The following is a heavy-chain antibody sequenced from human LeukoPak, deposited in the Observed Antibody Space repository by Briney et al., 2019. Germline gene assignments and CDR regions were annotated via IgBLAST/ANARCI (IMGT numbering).Heavy chain of an antibody. D-gene: IGHD2-21*01. Sequence: GGSLRLSCAASGFTFSSYSMNWVRQAPGKGLEWVSSISSSSSSYIYYADSVKGRFTISRDNAKNSLYLQMNSLRAEDTAVYYCARDRGGGGMEDAFDIWGQGTMVTDSS. CDR3: ARDRGGGGMEDAFDI. CDR1: GFTFSSYS. J-gene: IGHJ3*02. V-gene: IGHV3-21*01. CDR2: ISSSSSSYI.